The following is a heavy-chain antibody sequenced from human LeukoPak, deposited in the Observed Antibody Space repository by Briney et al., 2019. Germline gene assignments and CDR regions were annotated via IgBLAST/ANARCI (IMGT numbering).Heavy chain of an antibody. J-gene: IGHJ6*03. V-gene: IGHV1-18*01. CDR1: GYTFTSYG. D-gene: IGHD3-10*01. Sequence: ASVKVSCKASGYTFTSYGISWVRQAPGQGLEWMGWISAYNGNTNYAQKLQGRVTMTTDTSTSTAYMELRSLRSDDTAVYYCARTWGRGAPYYYYYYMDVRGKGTTVTISS. CDR2: ISAYNGNT. CDR3: ARTWGRGAPYYYYYYMDV.